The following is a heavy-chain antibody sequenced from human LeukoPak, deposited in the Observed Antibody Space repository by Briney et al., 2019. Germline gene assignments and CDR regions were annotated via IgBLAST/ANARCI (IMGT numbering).Heavy chain of an antibody. CDR1: GFTFSSYA. V-gene: IGHV3-23*01. CDR3: AKDLWGFVEVAAILDY. Sequence: GGSLRRSCAASGFTFSSYAMSWVRQAPGKGLEWVSAISRSGGSTAYADSVKGRFTISRDNSKNTLYLQMNSLRVEDTAVYYCAKDLWGFVEVAAILDYWGQGTLVTVSS. CDR2: ISRSGGST. D-gene: IGHD2-2*02. J-gene: IGHJ4*02.